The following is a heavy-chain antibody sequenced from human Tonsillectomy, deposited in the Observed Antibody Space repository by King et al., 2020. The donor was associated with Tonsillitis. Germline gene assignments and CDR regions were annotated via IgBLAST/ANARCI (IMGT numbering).Heavy chain of an antibody. CDR2: TFPVGST. V-gene: IGHV4-38-2*01. CDR1: NFSINSAYY. CDR3: ARGGLGSDYFDY. Sequence: QLQESGPGLVKPSETLSLTCAISNFSINSAYYWGWIRQHPGKGLEWSGSTFPVGSTYYNPSLKSRVTITVDTSKNQFSLKLSSVTAADTAVYYCARGGLGSDYFDYWGQGTLVTVSS. J-gene: IGHJ4*02. D-gene: IGHD3-10*01.